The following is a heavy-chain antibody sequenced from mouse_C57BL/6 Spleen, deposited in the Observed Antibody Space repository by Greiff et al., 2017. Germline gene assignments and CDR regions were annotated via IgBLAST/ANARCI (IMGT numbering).Heavy chain of an antibody. CDR1: GYAFSSSW. D-gene: IGHD2-3*01. V-gene: IGHV1-82*01. J-gene: IGHJ3*01. Sequence: QVQLQQSGPELVKPGASVKISCKASGYAFSSSWMNWVKQRPGKGLEWIGRIYPGDGDTNYNGKFKGKATLTADKSSSTAYMQLSSLTSEDSAVYFCARSKDGSFAYWGKGTLVTVSA. CDR2: IYPGDGDT. CDR3: ARSKDGSFAY.